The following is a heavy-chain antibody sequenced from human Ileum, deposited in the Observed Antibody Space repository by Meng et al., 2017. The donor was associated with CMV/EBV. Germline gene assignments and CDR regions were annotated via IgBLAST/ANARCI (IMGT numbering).Heavy chain of an antibody. V-gene: IGHV4-34*01. Sequence: CGAGRLQPSATLALTCAVYGGSFSGYYSSWSRQPPGKVLEWIGEINHSGSTNYNPSLKSRVTISVETSKNQFFLKLSSVTAADTAVYYCARGVAGGPFEYWGQGTLVTVSS. CDR3: ARGVAGGPFEY. J-gene: IGHJ4*02. D-gene: IGHD2-15*01. CDR1: GGSFSGYY. CDR2: INHSGST.